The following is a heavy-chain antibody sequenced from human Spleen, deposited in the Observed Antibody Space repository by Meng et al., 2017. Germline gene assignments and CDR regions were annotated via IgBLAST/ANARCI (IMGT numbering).Heavy chain of an antibody. CDR2: IKSKPDGETI. J-gene: IGHJ4*02. Sequence: GESLKISCEGSGFTFSNAYMTWVRQVPGKRLEWVGRIKSKPDGETIDYAAPVKGRFTISRDDSKNTLYLQMSGLRIDDTGVYYCTWDDKAVSDYWGQGTLVTVSS. CDR1: GFTFSNAY. D-gene: IGHD1-26*01. V-gene: IGHV3-15*01. CDR3: TWDDKAVSDY.